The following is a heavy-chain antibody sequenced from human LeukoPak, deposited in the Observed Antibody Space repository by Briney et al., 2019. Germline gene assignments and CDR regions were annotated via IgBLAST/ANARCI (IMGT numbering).Heavy chain of an antibody. CDR3: ARDPGSGLADY. CDR2: IYHTGST. V-gene: IGHV4-59*01. Sequence: SETLSLTCTVSGASISSSYWSWIRQSPGKGLEWIGYIYHTGSTNYNPSLESRVTISVDRSKNQFSLKLTSVTAADTAVYYCARDPGSGLADYWGQGTLVTVSS. J-gene: IGHJ4*02. D-gene: IGHD6-19*01. CDR1: GASISSSY.